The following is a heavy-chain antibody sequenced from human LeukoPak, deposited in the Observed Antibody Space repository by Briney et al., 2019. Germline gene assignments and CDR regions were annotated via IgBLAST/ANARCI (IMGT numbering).Heavy chain of an antibody. CDR3: ARDPYGSGSYTPYNWFDP. CDR1: GGTFSSYA. J-gene: IGHJ5*02. Sequence: SVKVSCKASGGTFSSYAISWVRQAPGQGLEWVGGIIPIFGTANYAQKFQGRVTITADESTSTAYMELSSLRSEDTAVYYCARDPYGSGSYTPYNWFDPWGQGTLVTVSS. CDR2: IIPIFGTA. V-gene: IGHV1-69*13. D-gene: IGHD3-10*01.